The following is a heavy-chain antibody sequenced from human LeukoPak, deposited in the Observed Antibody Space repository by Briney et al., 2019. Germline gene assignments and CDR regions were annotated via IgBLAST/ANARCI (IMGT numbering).Heavy chain of an antibody. CDR3: ARGQIVRDYYDTYGTFDY. CDR1: GGSFSGYY. Sequence: SSETLSLTCAVYGGSFSGYYWSWIRQPPGKGLEWIGEINHSGSTNYHPSLKSRVTISVDTSKNQFSLKGSSVTAADTAVYYCARGQIVRDYYDTYGTFDYWGQGTLVTVSS. V-gene: IGHV4-34*01. J-gene: IGHJ4*02. D-gene: IGHD3-22*01. CDR2: INHSGST.